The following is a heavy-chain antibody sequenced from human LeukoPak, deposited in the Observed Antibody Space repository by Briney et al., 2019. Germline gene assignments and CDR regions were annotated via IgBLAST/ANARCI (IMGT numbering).Heavy chain of an antibody. V-gene: IGHV4-31*03. J-gene: IGHJ6*02. D-gene: IGHD4-17*01. CDR2: IYYSGST. Sequence: TLYLTCTVSGGSISSGGYYWSWIRQHPGKGLEWIGYIYYSGSTYYNPSLKSRVTISVDTSKNQFSLKLSSVTAADTAVYYCARDEGDGDYSAGGYYYGMDVWGQGTTVTVSS. CDR1: GGSISSGGYY. CDR3: ARDEGDGDYSAGGYYYGMDV.